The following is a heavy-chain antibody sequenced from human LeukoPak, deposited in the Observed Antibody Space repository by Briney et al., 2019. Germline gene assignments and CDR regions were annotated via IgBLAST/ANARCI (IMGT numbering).Heavy chain of an antibody. CDR3: ARYSGDYEADY. V-gene: IGHV3-21*01. CDR2: ISSSGLYI. D-gene: IGHD4-17*01. CDR1: GFTFSSYS. J-gene: IGHJ4*02. Sequence: PGGSLRLSCAASGFTFSSYSMNWVRQAPGRGLEWVSSISSSGLYIYYADSVKGRFTISRDNAKNSLYLQMNSLRAEDTAVYYCARYSGDYEADYWGQGTLVTVSS.